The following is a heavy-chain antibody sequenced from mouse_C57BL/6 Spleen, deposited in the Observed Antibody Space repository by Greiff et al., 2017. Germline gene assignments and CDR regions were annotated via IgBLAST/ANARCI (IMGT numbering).Heavy chain of an antibody. CDR1: GFNIKNTY. D-gene: IGHD2-4*01. CDR2: IDPANGNT. CDR3: AGSEGPIYYDNDENYFDY. Sequence: EVQLQQSVAELVRPGASVKLSCTASGFNIKNTYMHWVKQRPEQGLEWIGRIDPANGNTKYAPKFQGKATITADTSSHTAYLQLRSLTSEDTAIYYCAGSEGPIYYDNDENYFDYGGQGTTLTVSS. J-gene: IGHJ2*01. V-gene: IGHV14-3*01.